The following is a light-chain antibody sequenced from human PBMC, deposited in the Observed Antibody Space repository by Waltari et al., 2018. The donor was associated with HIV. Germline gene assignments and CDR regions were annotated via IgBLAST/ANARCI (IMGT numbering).Light chain of an antibody. CDR1: SSDVGGYNY. CDR3: SSHTSTSTQV. J-gene: IGLJ1*01. Sequence: QSALTQPASVSGSPGQSITISCSGTSSDVGGYNYVSWYQQHPGKAPKLMIYEVTNRPSGVSNRFSGSKSGNTASLTISGLQPEDEADYYCSSHTSTSTQVFGTGTTVTVL. V-gene: IGLV2-14*01. CDR2: EVT.